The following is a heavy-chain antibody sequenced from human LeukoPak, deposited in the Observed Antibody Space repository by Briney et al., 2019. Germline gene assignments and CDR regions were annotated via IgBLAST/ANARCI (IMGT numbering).Heavy chain of an antibody. CDR3: ARGSSGWPKYFDY. Sequence: GGSLRLSCAASGFTFSSYWMSWVRQAPGKGLEWVANIKQDGSEKYYVDSVKGRFTISRDNAKNSLYLQMNSLRAEDTAVYYCARGSSGWPKYFDYWGQGTLVTVSS. CDR2: IKQDGSEK. J-gene: IGHJ4*02. D-gene: IGHD6-19*01. V-gene: IGHV3-7*01. CDR1: GFTFSSYW.